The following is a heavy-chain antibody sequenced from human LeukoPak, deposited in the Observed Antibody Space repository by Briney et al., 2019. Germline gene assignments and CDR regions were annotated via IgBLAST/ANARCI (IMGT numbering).Heavy chain of an antibody. CDR1: GGSISSSSYY. CDR2: IYYSGST. CDR3: ARRDYYYYYMDV. V-gene: IGHV4-39*07. J-gene: IGHJ6*03. Sequence: SETLSLTCTVSGGSISSSSYYWGWIRQPPGKGLEWIGSIYYSGSTYYNPSLKSRVTISVDTSKNQFSLKLSSVTAADTAVYYCARRDYYYYYMDVWGKGTTVTVSS.